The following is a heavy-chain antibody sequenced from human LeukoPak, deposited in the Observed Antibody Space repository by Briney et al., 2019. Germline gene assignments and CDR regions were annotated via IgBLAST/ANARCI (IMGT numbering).Heavy chain of an antibody. J-gene: IGHJ4*02. D-gene: IGHD2-2*01. CDR3: ARHVSPIDIVVVPAPTYFDY. CDR2: IDPSDSYT. V-gene: IGHV5-10-1*01. CDR1: GYSFTSYW. Sequence: GESLKISCKGSGYSFTSYWISWVRQMPGKGLEWMGRIDPSDSYTNYSPSFQGHVTISADKSISTAYLQWSGLKASDTAMYYCARHVSPIDIVVVPAPTYFDYWGQGTLVTVSS.